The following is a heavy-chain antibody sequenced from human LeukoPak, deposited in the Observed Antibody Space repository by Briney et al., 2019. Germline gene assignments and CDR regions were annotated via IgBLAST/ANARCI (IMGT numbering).Heavy chain of an antibody. CDR2: INPNSGGT. CDR3: ARGSVLRYFDWLLTSGFDP. J-gene: IGHJ5*02. CDR1: GYTSTGYY. Sequence: VASVKVSCKASGYTSTGYYMHWVRQAPGQGLEWMGWINPNSGGTNYAQKFQGRVTMTRDTSISTAYMELSRLRSDDTAVYYCARGSVLRYFDWLLTSGFDPWGQGTLVTVSS. D-gene: IGHD3-9*01. V-gene: IGHV1-2*02.